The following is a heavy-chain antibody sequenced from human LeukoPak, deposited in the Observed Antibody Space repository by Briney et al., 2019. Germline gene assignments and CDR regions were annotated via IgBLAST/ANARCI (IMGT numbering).Heavy chain of an antibody. Sequence: HPGGSLRLSCVVCGFTFSSYWMRWVRQAPGKGLEWVADIKQDGSEKYYVDSVKGRFTMSRDNAKNSLYLQMNSLRAEDTAVYYCARVQWELRGVGSYFEYWGQGALVTVSS. CDR1: GFTFSSYW. CDR2: IKQDGSEK. J-gene: IGHJ4*02. D-gene: IGHD1-26*01. CDR3: ARVQWELRGVGSYFEY. V-gene: IGHV3-7*01.